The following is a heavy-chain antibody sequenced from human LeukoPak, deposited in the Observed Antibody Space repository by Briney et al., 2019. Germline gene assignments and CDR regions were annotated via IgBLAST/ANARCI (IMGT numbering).Heavy chain of an antibody. Sequence: GGFLRLSCAASGFTFSNAWMSWVRQAPGKGLEWVGRIKSKTDGGTTDYAAPVKGRFTISRDDSKNTLYLQMNSLKTEDTAVYYCTTDTSSTTGTAYYYYYGMDVWGKGTTVTVSS. CDR1: GFTFSNAW. J-gene: IGHJ6*04. D-gene: IGHD1-1*01. V-gene: IGHV3-15*01. CDR3: TTDTSSTTGTAYYYYYGMDV. CDR2: IKSKTDGGTT.